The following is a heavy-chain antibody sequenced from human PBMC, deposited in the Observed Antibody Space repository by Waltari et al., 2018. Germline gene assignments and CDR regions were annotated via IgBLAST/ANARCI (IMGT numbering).Heavy chain of an antibody. J-gene: IGHJ3*02. Sequence: QVQLVESGGGVVQPGRSLRLSCAASGFTFSSYGMHWVRQAPGKGLEWVAVIWYDGSNKYYADSVKGRFTISRDNSKNTLYLQMNSLRAEDTAVYYCAKDHPIGGAFDIWGQGTMVTVSS. CDR1: GFTFSSYG. CDR3: AKDHPIGGAFDI. V-gene: IGHV3-33*06. CDR2: IWYDGSNK. D-gene: IGHD1-26*01.